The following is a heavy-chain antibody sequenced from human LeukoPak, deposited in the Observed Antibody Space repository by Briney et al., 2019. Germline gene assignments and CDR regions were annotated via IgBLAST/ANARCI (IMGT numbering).Heavy chain of an antibody. CDR1: GFTFGDYA. Sequence: GRSLRLSCTASGFTFGDYAMSWVRQAPGKGLEWVGFIRSKAYGGTAEYAASVKGRFTISRDDSESIASLQMNSLKTEDTDVYYCARHFGQLLHFDYWGQGTLVTVSS. V-gene: IGHV3-49*04. CDR3: ARHFGQLLHFDY. J-gene: IGHJ4*02. D-gene: IGHD2-2*01. CDR2: IRSKAYGGTA.